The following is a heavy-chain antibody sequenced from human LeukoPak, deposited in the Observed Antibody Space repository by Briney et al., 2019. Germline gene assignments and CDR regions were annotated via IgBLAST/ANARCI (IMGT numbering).Heavy chain of an antibody. CDR2: VSAYNGNT. CDR1: GYTFTSYG. CDR3: ARERGDNYVFWSGYSHVGLFDL. Sequence: ASVKVSCKASGYTFTSYGISWVRQAPGQGLEWMGWVSAYNGNTNYAQKLQGRVTMTTDTSTSTAYMELRSLRSDDTAVYYCARERGDNYVFWSGYSHVGLFDLWGRGTLVTVSS. V-gene: IGHV1-18*01. D-gene: IGHD3-3*01. J-gene: IGHJ2*01.